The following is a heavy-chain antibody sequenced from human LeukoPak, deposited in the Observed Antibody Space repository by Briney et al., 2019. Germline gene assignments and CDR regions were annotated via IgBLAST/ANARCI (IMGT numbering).Heavy chain of an antibody. J-gene: IGHJ4*02. Sequence: GGSLRLSCSASGFTFSSYAMHWVRQAPGKGLEYVSAISSNGGSTYYADSVKGRFTISRDNSKNTLYLQMSSLRAEDTAVYYCVRVPGYSYVEYYFDYWGQGTLVTVSS. CDR1: GFTFSSYA. V-gene: IGHV3-64D*06. D-gene: IGHD5-18*01. CDR2: ISSNGGST. CDR3: VRVPGYSYVEYYFDY.